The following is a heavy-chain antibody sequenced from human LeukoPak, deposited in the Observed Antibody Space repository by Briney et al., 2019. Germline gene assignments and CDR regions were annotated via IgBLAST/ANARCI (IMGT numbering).Heavy chain of an antibody. Sequence: GGSLRLSCAASGFTFDDYAMHWVRQAPGKGLVWVSRINENGRTTSYADSVKGRFTISRDNGKNMVYLQMTSLRAEDTAIYYCARDLTMLGTPGDDFDYWGQGSQVTVSS. CDR1: GFTFDDYA. D-gene: IGHD3-3*01. CDR2: INENGRTT. V-gene: IGHV3-74*01. J-gene: IGHJ4*02. CDR3: ARDLTMLGTPGDDFDY.